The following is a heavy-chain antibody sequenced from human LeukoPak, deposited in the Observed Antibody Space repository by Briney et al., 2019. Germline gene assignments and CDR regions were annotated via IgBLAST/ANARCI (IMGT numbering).Heavy chain of an antibody. J-gene: IGHJ4*02. CDR2: INHSGST. Sequence: PSETLSLTCAVYGGSFSGYYWSWIRQPPGKGLEWIGEINHSGSTNYNPSLKSRVTISVDTSKNQFSLKLSSVTAADTAVYYCARGNRAGYSSSWYKRWGQGTLVTVSS. CDR1: GGSFSGYY. D-gene: IGHD6-13*01. V-gene: IGHV4-34*01. CDR3: ARGNRAGYSSSWYKR.